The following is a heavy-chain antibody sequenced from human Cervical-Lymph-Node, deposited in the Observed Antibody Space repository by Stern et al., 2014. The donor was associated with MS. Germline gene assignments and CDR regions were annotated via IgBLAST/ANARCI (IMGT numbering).Heavy chain of an antibody. CDR2: ISYDGRDK. CDR3: AKGGSGSYLD. J-gene: IGHJ4*02. D-gene: IGHD1-26*01. Sequence: VHLGESGGGAVQPGRSLRLSFAASGFVFRRYALHWVRPAPGRGLEGVALISYDGRDKYYTDSVKGRFTVSRDNSNNTGDLEMNSLRLEDTAVYYCAKGGSGSYLDWGQGSLVTVSS. V-gene: IGHV3-30*04. CDR1: GFVFRRYA.